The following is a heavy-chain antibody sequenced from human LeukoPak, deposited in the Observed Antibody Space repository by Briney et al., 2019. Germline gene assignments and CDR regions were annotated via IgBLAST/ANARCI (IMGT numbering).Heavy chain of an antibody. V-gene: IGHV3-48*04. Sequence: PGGSLRLSCAASGFTFRSYWMSWVRQAPGKGLEGVSYISSSGSTIYYADSVKGRFTISRDNAKNSLYLQMNSLRAEDTAVYYCARGPHYYDSSHWAFDIWGQGTMVTVSS. CDR3: ARGPHYYDSSHWAFDI. J-gene: IGHJ3*02. D-gene: IGHD3-22*01. CDR1: GFTFRSYW. CDR2: ISSSGSTI.